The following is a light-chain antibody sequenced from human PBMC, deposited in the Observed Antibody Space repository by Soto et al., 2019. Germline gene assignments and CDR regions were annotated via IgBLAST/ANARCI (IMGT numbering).Light chain of an antibody. CDR3: QQSSTMPLT. J-gene: IGKJ4*01. CDR1: QSINND. Sequence: EVVMTQSPATLSVSPGERATLSCRASQSINNDLAWYQHKPGQAPRLLIYAASTLQSGVPSRFSGAGSGTDFSLTISTLQPEDFATYYCQQSSTMPLTFGGGTQVEIK. CDR2: AAS. V-gene: IGKV3-15*01.